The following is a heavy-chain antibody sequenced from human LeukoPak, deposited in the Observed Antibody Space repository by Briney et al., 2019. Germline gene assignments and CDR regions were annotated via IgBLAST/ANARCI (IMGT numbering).Heavy chain of an antibody. J-gene: IGHJ4*02. D-gene: IGHD3-10*01. CDR2: INPNSGGT. CDR3: ARDRAGVTLFDY. V-gene: IGHV1-2*02. CDR1: GYTFTGYY. Sequence: GASVKASCKASGYTFTGYYMHWVRQAPGQGLEWMGWINPNSGGTNYAQKFQGRVTMTRDTSISTAYMELSRLRSDDTAVYYCARDRAGVTLFDYWGQGTLVTVSS.